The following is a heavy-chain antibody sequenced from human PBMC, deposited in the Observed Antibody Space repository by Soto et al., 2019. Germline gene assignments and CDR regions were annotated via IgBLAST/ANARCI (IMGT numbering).Heavy chain of an antibody. J-gene: IGHJ4*02. CDR1: GFTFSGYG. CDR3: ARGRDGPGY. CDR2: IWYDGSNK. Sequence: QVQLVESGGGVVQPGRSLRLSCAASGFTFSGYGMHWVRQAPGRGLEWLAVIWYDGSNKYYADSVKGRFTISRDNSKNTLYLQMNSLRVEGTAIYYCARGRDGPGYWGQGTLVTVSS. D-gene: IGHD7-27*01. V-gene: IGHV3-33*01.